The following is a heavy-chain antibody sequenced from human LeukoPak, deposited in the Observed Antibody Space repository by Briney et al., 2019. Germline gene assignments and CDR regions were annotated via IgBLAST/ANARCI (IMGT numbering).Heavy chain of an antibody. CDR3: AGDFGSGSYRFDY. D-gene: IGHD3-10*01. CDR2: IYYSGST. Sequence: SETLSLTCTVSGGSNSYSLSWLRQPPGRGLEWIGYIYYSGSTTYNPSLKSRVTISLDTSKNQFSLKLRSVTAADTAVYYCAGDFGSGSYRFDYWGQGTLVTVSS. V-gene: IGHV4-59*12. CDR1: GGSNSYS. J-gene: IGHJ4*02.